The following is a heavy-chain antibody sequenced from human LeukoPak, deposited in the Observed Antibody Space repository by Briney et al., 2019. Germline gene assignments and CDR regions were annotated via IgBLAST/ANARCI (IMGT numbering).Heavy chain of an antibody. D-gene: IGHD5-12*01. J-gene: IGHJ4*02. V-gene: IGHV3-33*01. CDR1: GFTFSSYG. Sequence: GGSLRLSCAASGFTFSSYGMHWVRQAPGKGLEWVAVIWYDGSNKYYADSVKGRFTISRDNSKNTLYLQMNSLRAEDTAVYYCARDPHRWLQMGQHFDYWGQGTLVTVSS. CDR2: IWYDGSNK. CDR3: ARDPHRWLQMGQHFDY.